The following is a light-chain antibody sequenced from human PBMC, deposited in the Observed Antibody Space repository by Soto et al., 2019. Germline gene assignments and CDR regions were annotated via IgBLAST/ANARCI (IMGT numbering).Light chain of an antibody. CDR2: DVN. J-gene: IGLJ1*01. Sequence: QSVLTQPASVSGSPGLSIAISCTGTSRDVGGYNSHSWYQQPRGKVPKLMIYDVNNRPSGVSNRFSGSKSANTASLTISGLQAEDEGDYYCSSYTTGGSYVFGTGTKVTVL. CDR3: SSYTTGGSYV. CDR1: SRDVGGYNS. V-gene: IGLV2-14*01.